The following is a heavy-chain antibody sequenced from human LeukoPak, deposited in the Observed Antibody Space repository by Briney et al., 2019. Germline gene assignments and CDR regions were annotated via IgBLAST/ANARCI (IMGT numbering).Heavy chain of an antibody. J-gene: IGHJ4*02. CDR2: LYHSGST. V-gene: IGHV4-38-2*02. D-gene: IGHD6-6*01. Sequence: PSETLSLTCSVSGYSISSGYYWGWIRQAPGKGLEWIGNLYHSGSTYYNPSLKSQVSISVDTSKNQFSLNLSSVTAADTAVYYCATEIQNIAGRVYWGQGTLVTVSS. CDR1: GYSISSGYY. CDR3: ATEIQNIAGRVY.